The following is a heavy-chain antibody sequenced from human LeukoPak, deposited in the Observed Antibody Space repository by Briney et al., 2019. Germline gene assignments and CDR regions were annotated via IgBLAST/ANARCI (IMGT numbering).Heavy chain of an antibody. V-gene: IGHV4-59*01. Sequence: SETLSLTCTVSGGSISTYYWSWIRQPPGKGLEWIGYIYNSGSTNYNPSLKSRVTISVDTSKNQFSLKLSSVTAANTAVYYCARENSNSWYLDYWGQGTLVTVSS. CDR1: GGSISTYY. CDR3: ARENSNSWYLDY. CDR2: IYNSGST. D-gene: IGHD6-13*01. J-gene: IGHJ4*02.